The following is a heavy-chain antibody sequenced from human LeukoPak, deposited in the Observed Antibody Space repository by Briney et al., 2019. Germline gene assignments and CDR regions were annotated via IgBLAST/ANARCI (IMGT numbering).Heavy chain of an antibody. Sequence: GGSLRLSCAASGFTFSSYSMNWVRQAPGEGLEWVSSISSSSSYIYYADSVKGRFTISRDNAKNSLYLQMNSLRAEDTAVYYCARDLGTWYGGNPGSFDYWGQGTLVTVSS. CDR2: ISSSSSYI. J-gene: IGHJ4*02. CDR3: ARDLGTWYGGNPGSFDY. V-gene: IGHV3-21*01. CDR1: GFTFSSYS. D-gene: IGHD2-15*01.